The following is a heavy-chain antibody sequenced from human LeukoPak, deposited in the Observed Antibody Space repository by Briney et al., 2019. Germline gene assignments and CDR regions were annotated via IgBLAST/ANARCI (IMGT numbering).Heavy chain of an antibody. CDR1: GFTFSSYA. Sequence: GGSLRLSCAASGFTFSSYAMSWVRQAPGKGLEWVSAISGSGGSTYYADSVKGRFTISRDNSKNTLYLQMNSLRAEDTAVYDWAIAARSSSWYFDYWGQGTLVTVSS. J-gene: IGHJ4*02. CDR3: AIAARSSSWYFDY. V-gene: IGHV3-23*01. CDR2: ISGSGGST. D-gene: IGHD6-13*01.